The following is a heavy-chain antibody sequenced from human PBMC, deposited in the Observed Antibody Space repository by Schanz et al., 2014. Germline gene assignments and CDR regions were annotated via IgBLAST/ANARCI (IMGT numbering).Heavy chain of an antibody. CDR2: IKQDGSER. J-gene: IGHJ4*01. Sequence: EVQLVESGGGLVQPGGSLRLSCAASGFTFSSYWMSWVRQAPGKGLEWVANIKQDGSERYYVDSVKGRFTISRDNAKNSLYLQMNSLRAEDTAVYYCERFQSPHQPFDYWGHGTLVTVSS. V-gene: IGHV3-7*01. CDR3: ERFQSPHQPFDY. D-gene: IGHD2-2*01. CDR1: GFTFSSYW.